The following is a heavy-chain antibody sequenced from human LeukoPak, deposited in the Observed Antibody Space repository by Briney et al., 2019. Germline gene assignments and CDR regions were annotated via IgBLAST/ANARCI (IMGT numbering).Heavy chain of an antibody. D-gene: IGHD1-26*01. Sequence: PGGSLRLSCAGSGFTFSRDAMNWVRQAPGKGLEWVSSINSRSTHTAYADSVKGRCTISRDNGNNSVFLQMNSLGVDDTAIYFCARGGGSYSYWGQGVRVTVSS. V-gene: IGHV3-21*01. CDR2: INSRSTHT. CDR3: ARGGGSYSY. J-gene: IGHJ4*02. CDR1: GFTFSRDA.